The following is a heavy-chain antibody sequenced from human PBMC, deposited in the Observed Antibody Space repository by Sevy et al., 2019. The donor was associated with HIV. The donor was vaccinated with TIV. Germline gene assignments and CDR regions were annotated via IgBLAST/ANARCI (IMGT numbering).Heavy chain of an antibody. V-gene: IGHV3-7*01. CDR1: GFTFSSYW. CDR3: ARGIYGSGSRLGLGY. J-gene: IGHJ4*02. D-gene: IGHD3-10*01. CDR2: MKQDGSEK. Sequence: GGSLRLSCAASGFTFSSYWMTWVRQAPGKGLEWVAKMKQDGSEKYYVDSFKGRFTMYRDNAKNSLYLQMNSLKAEDTAVYYCARGIYGSGSRLGLGYWGQGTLVTVSS.